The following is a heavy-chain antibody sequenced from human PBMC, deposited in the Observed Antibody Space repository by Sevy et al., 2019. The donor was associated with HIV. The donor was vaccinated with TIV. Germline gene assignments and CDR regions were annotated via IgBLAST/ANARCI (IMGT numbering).Heavy chain of an antibody. CDR3: AKDLRADYVSYFDY. CDR2: ISGSGGST. V-gene: IGHV3-23*01. D-gene: IGHD4-17*01. Sequence: GGSLRLSCAASGFTFSSYAMSWVRQAPRKGLEWVSVISGSGGSTHSADSVKGRFTISRDNSKNTLYLQMNSLRAEDSAVYYCAKDLRADYVSYFDYWGQGTLVTVSS. CDR1: GFTFSSYA. J-gene: IGHJ4*02.